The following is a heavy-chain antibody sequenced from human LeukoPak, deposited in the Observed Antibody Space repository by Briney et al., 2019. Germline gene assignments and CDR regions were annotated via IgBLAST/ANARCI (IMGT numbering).Heavy chain of an antibody. Sequence: PGRSLGLSCGGSGFTFTSYAMHWVRQAPGKGPEWVTLISYDGTNKYYADSVKGRFTISRDNSKNTLYLQMNSLRAEDTAVYYCATGASTYYYETSGPFWGQGTLVTVSS. J-gene: IGHJ4*02. CDR1: GFTFTSYA. D-gene: IGHD3-22*01. CDR3: ATGASTYYYETSGPF. V-gene: IGHV3-30-3*01. CDR2: ISYDGTNK.